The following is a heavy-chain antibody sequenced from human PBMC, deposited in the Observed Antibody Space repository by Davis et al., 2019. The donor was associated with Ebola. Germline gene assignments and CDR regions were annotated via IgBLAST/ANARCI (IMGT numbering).Heavy chain of an antibody. V-gene: IGHV1-8*01. CDR2: MNPNSANT. J-gene: IGHJ4*02. Sequence: AASVKVSCKASGYTFSSYDINWVRQATGQGLEWMGWMNPNSANTGYAQKFQGRVTMTRNTSISTAYMELSSLRSEDTAVYYCARGRSGWYYYFDYWGQGTLVTVSS. D-gene: IGHD6-19*01. CDR1: GYTFSSYD. CDR3: ARGRSGWYYYFDY.